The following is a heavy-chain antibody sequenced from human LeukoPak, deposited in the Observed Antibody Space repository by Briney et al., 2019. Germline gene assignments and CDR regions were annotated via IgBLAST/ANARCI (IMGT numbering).Heavy chain of an antibody. CDR2: ISHSGSTT. V-gene: IGHV4-34*01. CDR1: GGSFSGYY. D-gene: IGHD5-12*01. Sequence: SETLSLTCAVYGGSFSGYYWSWIRQPPGKGLEWIGEISHSGSTTNYNPSLKSRVTISVDTSKNQFSLKLSSVTAADTAVYYCARLSGYSGYEPSSLDYWGQGTLVTVSS. J-gene: IGHJ4*02. CDR3: ARLSGYSGYEPSSLDY.